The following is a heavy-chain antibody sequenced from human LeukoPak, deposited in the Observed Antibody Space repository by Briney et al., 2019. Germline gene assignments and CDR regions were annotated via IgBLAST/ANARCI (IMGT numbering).Heavy chain of an antibody. CDR2: TSGSGVST. CDR1: GFTFSSYW. V-gene: IGHV3-23*01. CDR3: AKDRLYYYGSGSYDY. J-gene: IGHJ4*02. Sequence: GGSLRLCCAASGFTFSSYWMSWVRQAPGKGLEWVSATSGSGVSTYYADSVRGRFTVSRDDSKNTLYLQMNSLRAEDTAVYYCAKDRLYYYGSGSYDYWGQGTLVTVSS. D-gene: IGHD3-10*01.